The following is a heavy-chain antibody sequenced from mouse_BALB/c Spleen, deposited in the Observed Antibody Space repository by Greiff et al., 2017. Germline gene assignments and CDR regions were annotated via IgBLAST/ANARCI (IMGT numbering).Heavy chain of an antibody. J-gene: IGHJ3*01. D-gene: IGHD1-2*01. CDR2: ISTYYGDA. CDR1: GYTFTGYA. V-gene: IGHV1S137*01. Sequence: QVQLQQSGAELVRPGVSVKLSCKGSGYTFTGYAMPWVKQSHAKSLEWVGVISTYYGDASYHQKFKGKATMTVDKSSSTACMELARLTSEDSAIYYCASKAITSASFAYWGQGTLVTVSA. CDR3: ASKAITSASFAY.